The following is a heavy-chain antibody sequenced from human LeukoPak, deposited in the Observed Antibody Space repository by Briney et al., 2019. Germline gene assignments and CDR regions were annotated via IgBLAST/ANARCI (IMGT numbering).Heavy chain of an antibody. CDR2: IHYSGTA. Sequence: NPSETLSLTCTVSGGSISSSSYYWGWIRQPPGKGLEWIGSIHYSGTAYYNPSLKSRVTISVDTSENQFSLKLSSVTAADTAVYYCARACSGGSCYYSHDFWGQGTLVTVSS. V-gene: IGHV4-39*07. J-gene: IGHJ4*02. D-gene: IGHD2-15*01. CDR1: GGSISSSSYY. CDR3: ARACSGGSCYYSHDF.